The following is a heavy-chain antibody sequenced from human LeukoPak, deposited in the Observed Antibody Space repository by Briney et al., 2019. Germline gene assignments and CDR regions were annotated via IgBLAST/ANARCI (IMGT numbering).Heavy chain of an antibody. D-gene: IGHD3-3*01. CDR3: ARGDYDFWSGYYRWGPNFDY. CDR2: IIPIFGTA. V-gene: IGHV1-69*13. CDR1: GGTFSSYA. Sequence: ASVKVSCKASGGTFSSYAISWVRQAPGQGLEWMGGIIPIFGTANYAQKFQGRVTITADESTSTAYMELSSLRSEDTAVYYCARGDYDFWSGYYRWGPNFDYRGQGTLVTVSS. J-gene: IGHJ4*02.